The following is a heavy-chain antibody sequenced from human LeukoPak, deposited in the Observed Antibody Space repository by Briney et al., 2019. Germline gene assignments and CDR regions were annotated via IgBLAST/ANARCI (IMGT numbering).Heavy chain of an antibody. CDR3: AKDSRYSSSWATSWSTIYYYGMDV. V-gene: IGHV3-30*02. CDR2: IRYDGSNK. D-gene: IGHD6-13*01. Sequence: PGGSLRLSCAASGFTFSSYGMHWVRQAPGKGLEGVAFIRYDGSNKYYADSVKGRFTISRDNSKNTLYLQMNSLRAEDTAVYYCAKDSRYSSSWATSWSTIYYYGMDVWGQGTTVTVSS. J-gene: IGHJ6*02. CDR1: GFTFSSYG.